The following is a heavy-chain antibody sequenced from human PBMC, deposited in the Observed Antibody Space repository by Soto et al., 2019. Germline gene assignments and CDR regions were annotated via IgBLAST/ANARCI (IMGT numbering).Heavy chain of an antibody. D-gene: IGHD3-16*01. V-gene: IGHV6-1*01. Sequence: SPTLSLPCAISGDSVSSNSAAWNWIRQSPSRGLEWLGRTYYRSKWYNDYAVSVKSRITINPDTSKNQFSLQLNSVTPEDTAVYYCARDLGPGRTEGYYYYGMDVWGRGXTVTVCS. CDR1: GDSVSSNSAA. CDR3: ARDLGPGRTEGYYYYGMDV. J-gene: IGHJ6*02. CDR2: TYYRSKWYN.